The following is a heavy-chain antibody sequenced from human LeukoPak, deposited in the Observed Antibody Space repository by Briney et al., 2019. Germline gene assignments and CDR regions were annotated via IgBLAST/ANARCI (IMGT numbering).Heavy chain of an antibody. CDR3: AREKIAVTGYFDY. J-gene: IGHJ4*02. CDR1: GFTFSSYA. Sequence: GGSLRLSCAASGFTFSSYAMSWVRQAPGKGLEWVSAISGSGGSTYYADSVKGRFTISRDNSKNTLYLQMSSLRAEDTAVYYCAREKIAVTGYFDYWGQGTLVTVSS. CDR2: ISGSGGST. D-gene: IGHD6-19*01. V-gene: IGHV3-23*01.